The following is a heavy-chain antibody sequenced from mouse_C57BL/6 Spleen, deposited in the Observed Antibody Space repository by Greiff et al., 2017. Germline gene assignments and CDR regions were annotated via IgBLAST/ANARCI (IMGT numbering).Heavy chain of an antibody. J-gene: IGHJ4*01. V-gene: IGHV6-6*01. Sequence: EVKLVESGGGLVQPGGSMKLSCAASGFTFSDAWMDWVRQSPEKGLEWVAEIRNKANNHATFYAESVKGRFTISRDDSKSSVYLQMNSVGAEDTGIYYCTRLRGYRYAMDYWGQGTSVTVSS. CDR3: TRLRGYRYAMDY. CDR2: IRNKANNHAT. D-gene: IGHD2-2*01. CDR1: GFTFSDAW.